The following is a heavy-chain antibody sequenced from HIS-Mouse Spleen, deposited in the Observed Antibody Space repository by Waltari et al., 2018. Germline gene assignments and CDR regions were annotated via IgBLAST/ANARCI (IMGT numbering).Heavy chain of an antibody. V-gene: IGHV4-39*07. CDR3: AREIPYSSSWYDWYFDL. J-gene: IGHJ2*01. D-gene: IGHD6-13*01. Sequence: QLQLQESGPGLVKPSETLSLTGTVSGGSISSSSYYWGWIRQPPGKGLEWIGSIYYSGSTYYHPSLKSRVTISVDTSKNQCSLKLSSVTAADTAVYYCAREIPYSSSWYDWYFDLWGRGTLVTVSS. CDR1: GGSISSSSYY. CDR2: IYYSGST.